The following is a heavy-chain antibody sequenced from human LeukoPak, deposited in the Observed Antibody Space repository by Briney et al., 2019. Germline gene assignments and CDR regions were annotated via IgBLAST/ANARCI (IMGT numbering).Heavy chain of an antibody. CDR3: AKGARGDTVTSIVGLNWFDP. J-gene: IGHJ5*02. CDR1: GITFRSYG. Sequence: GGSLRLSCAASGITFRSYGMHWVRQAPGKGLEGVAVISYDGSHKYYADSVKGRFSISRDNSKNTLYLQMNSLRADDTAVYYCAKGARGDTVTSIVGLNWFDPWGQGTPVTVSS. D-gene: IGHD4-17*01. V-gene: IGHV3-30*18. CDR2: ISYDGSHK.